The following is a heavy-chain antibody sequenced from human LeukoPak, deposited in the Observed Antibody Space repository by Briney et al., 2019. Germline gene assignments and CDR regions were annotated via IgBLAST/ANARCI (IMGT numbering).Heavy chain of an antibody. Sequence: GGSLRLSCAASGFTFNNFGMHWVRRAPGKGLEWVTFIQYNGNNKYYADSVKGRFTISRDNAKNSLCLQMNSLRVADTAVYYCVSEGYNYYGMDVWGQGTTVTVSS. CDR3: VSEGYNYYGMDV. V-gene: IGHV3-30*02. D-gene: IGHD6-19*01. CDR2: IQYNGNNK. CDR1: GFTFNNFG. J-gene: IGHJ6*02.